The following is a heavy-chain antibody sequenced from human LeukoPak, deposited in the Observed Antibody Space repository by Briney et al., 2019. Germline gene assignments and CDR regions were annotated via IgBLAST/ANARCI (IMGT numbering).Heavy chain of an antibody. V-gene: IGHV3-13*01. CDR2: LSTTGDT. J-gene: IGHJ5*02. D-gene: IGHD2-2*01. Sequence: GGSLRLSCAASGFTISRYDIHWVRHVTGKGLEWVSFLSTTGDTYYQDSMKGRFTISRDTVRNSVYLQMDSLRADDTAVYYCTRGRCASCCGDSGLDPWGQGTLVTVSS. CDR3: TRGRCASCCGDSGLDP. CDR1: GFTISRYD.